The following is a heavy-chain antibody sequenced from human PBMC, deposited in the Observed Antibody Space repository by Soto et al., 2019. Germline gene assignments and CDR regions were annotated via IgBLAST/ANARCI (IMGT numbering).Heavy chain of an antibody. CDR2: ISAYNGNT. J-gene: IGHJ5*02. D-gene: IGHD2-21*02. CDR1: GYTFTSYG. Sequence: QVQLVQSGAEVKKPGASVKVSCKASGYTFTSYGIRWVRQAPGQGLEWMGWISAYNGNTNYAQKLQGRVTMTTDTSTSTVYMELRSLRSDDTAVYYCARLYVTTGDPQGWFDPWGQGTLVTVSS. CDR3: ARLYVTTGDPQGWFDP. V-gene: IGHV1-18*01.